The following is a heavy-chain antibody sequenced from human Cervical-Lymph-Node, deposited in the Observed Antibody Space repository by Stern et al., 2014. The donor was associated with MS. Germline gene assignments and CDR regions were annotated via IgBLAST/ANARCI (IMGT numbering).Heavy chain of an antibody. Sequence: VQLVESGGGVVQPGRSLRLSCAASGFSFSNFGMHWVRQAPGKGLEWVAMIWYDGSKRYYAESVKGRFTISRDNSKNTLNLHMNSLRAEDTAVYYCARDTRRHLYHYGMDVWGQGTTVTVSS. CDR3: ARDTRRHLYHYGMDV. V-gene: IGHV3-33*01. CDR2: IWYDGSKR. J-gene: IGHJ6*02. CDR1: GFSFSNFG. D-gene: IGHD3-3*02.